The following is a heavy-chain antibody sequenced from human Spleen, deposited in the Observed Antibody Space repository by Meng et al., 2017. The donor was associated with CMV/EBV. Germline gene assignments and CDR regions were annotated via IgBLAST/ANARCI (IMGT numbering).Heavy chain of an antibody. CDR2: IKQDDRER. J-gene: IGHJ5*02. V-gene: IGHV3-7*01. CDR3: AREGRDLDL. Sequence: GESLKISCAASGFIFSNYWMSWVRQAPGKGLEWLANIKQDDRERYYVDSVKGRFTISRDNAKKFLYLQMNFLGAEDTAVYFCAREGRDLDLWGLGTLVTVSS. D-gene: IGHD2-15*01. CDR1: GFIFSNYW.